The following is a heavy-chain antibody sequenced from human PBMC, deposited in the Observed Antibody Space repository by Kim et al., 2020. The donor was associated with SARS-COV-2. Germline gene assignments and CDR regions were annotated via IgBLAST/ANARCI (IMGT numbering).Heavy chain of an antibody. D-gene: IGHD3-3*01. CDR2: ISDDGSVT. J-gene: IGHJ4*02. CDR1: GFTFSSYW. V-gene: IGHV3-74*01. CDR3: ARARSSGVGPTGDFDY. Sequence: GGSLRLSCAASGFTFSSYWMHWVRQAPGRGLVWVSRISDDGSVTTHADSVRGRFTISRDNAKSTLFLQMNSLGPEDTAVYYCARARSSGVGPTGDFDYWGQGILVTVSS.